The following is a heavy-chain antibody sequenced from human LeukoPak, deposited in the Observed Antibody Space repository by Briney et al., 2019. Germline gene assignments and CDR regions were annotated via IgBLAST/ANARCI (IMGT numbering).Heavy chain of an antibody. CDR1: XYTFTXYY. D-gene: IGHD5-18*01. V-gene: IGHV1-2*02. J-gene: IGHJ4*02. CDR3: ARDRSRGYSYGLESLY. CDR2: INPESGGT. Sequence: VSCKTXXYTFTXYYIHWARQAPGQGLEWMGWINPESGGTSYAQHFQGRVTMTRDTSISTAYMDLSRLKSDDTAVYYCARDRSRGYSYGLESLYWDQGTLVTVSS.